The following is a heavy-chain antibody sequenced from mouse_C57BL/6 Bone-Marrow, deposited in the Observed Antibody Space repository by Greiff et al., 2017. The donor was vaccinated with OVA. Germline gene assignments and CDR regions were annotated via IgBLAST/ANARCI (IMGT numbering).Heavy chain of an antibody. J-gene: IGHJ4*01. CDR1: GYTFTDYE. D-gene: IGHD2-5*01. CDR2: IYPETGGT. CDR3: TRGYSNYYAIDY. Sequence: VQLQQSGAELVRPGASVTLSCKASGYTFTDYEMHWVKQTPVHGLEWIGAIYPETGGTAYNQKFKGKAILTADKSSSTAYMELRSLTSEDSAVYYCTRGYSNYYAIDYWGQGTSVTVSS. V-gene: IGHV1-15*01.